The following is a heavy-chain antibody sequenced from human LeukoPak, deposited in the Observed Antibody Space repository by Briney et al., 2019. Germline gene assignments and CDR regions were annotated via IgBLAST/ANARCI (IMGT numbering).Heavy chain of an antibody. J-gene: IGHJ4*02. CDR1: GGTFSSYA. CDR2: IIPILGIA. D-gene: IGHD5-12*01. CDR3: ARDSIVATTKAPYYFDY. V-gene: IGHV1-69*04. Sequence: GASVKVSCKASGGTFSSYAISWVRQAPGQGLEWMGRIIPILGIANYAQKFQGRVTITADKSTSTAYMELSSLRSEDTAVYYCARDSIVATTKAPYYFDYWGQGTLVTVSS.